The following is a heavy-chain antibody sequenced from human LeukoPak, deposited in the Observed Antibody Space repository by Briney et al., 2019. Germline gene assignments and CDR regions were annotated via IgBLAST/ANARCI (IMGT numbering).Heavy chain of an antibody. CDR1: GFTFSSYA. CDR3: AKADTGSSGWYSRAWFFDY. D-gene: IGHD6-19*01. J-gene: IGHJ4*02. Sequence: GGSLRLSCAASGFTFSSYAMSWVRQAPGKGLEWVSAISGSGGSTYYADSVKGRFTISRDNSKNTLYLQMNSLRAEDTAVYYCAKADTGSSGWYSRAWFFDYWGQGTLVTVSS. V-gene: IGHV3-23*01. CDR2: ISGSGGST.